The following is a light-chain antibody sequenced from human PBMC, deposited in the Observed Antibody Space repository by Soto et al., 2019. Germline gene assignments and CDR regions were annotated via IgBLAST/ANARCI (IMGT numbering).Light chain of an antibody. V-gene: IGKV3-20*01. CDR3: QQYGTSPYA. Sequence: EIVLTQSPGTLSLSPGERATLSCRASQSVSDSYLAWYQQKPDQTPRLLIYGASSRATGIPDRFSGSGSGTDFTLTISRLEPEDFAVYYCQQYGTSPYAFGQGTKLEI. J-gene: IGKJ2*01. CDR1: QSVSDSY. CDR2: GAS.